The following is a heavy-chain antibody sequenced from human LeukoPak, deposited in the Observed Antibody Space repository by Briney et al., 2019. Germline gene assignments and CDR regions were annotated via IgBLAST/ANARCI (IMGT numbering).Heavy chain of an antibody. Sequence: GGSLRLSCAASGFTFSNYGMHWVRQAPGKGLEWVAVIWYDGSNKYYADSVKGRFTISRDNSKNTLYLQMNSLRAEDTAIYYCARGPSLICSSTTCYEGGFDPRGQGTLVTVSS. CDR1: GFTFSNYG. CDR3: ARGPSLICSSTTCYEGGFDP. D-gene: IGHD2-2*01. J-gene: IGHJ5*02. CDR2: IWYDGSNK. V-gene: IGHV3-33*01.